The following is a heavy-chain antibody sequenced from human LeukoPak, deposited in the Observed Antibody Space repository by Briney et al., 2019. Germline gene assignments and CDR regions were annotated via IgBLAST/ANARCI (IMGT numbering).Heavy chain of an antibody. J-gene: IGHJ2*01. D-gene: IGHD6-25*01. CDR1: GFTVSSNY. V-gene: IGHV3-53*01. Sequence: GGSLRLSCAASGFTVSSNYMSWVRQAPGKGLEWVSVIYSGGSTYYADSVKGRFTISRDNSKNTLYLQMNSLRAEDTAVYYCAKSARGWYFDLWGRGTLVTVSS. CDR3: AKSARGWYFDL. CDR2: IYSGGST.